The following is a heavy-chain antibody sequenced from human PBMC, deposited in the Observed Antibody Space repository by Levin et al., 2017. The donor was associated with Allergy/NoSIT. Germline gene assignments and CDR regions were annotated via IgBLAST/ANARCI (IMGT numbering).Heavy chain of an antibody. CDR3: AKSLRVAAPYYFDH. Sequence: GGSLRLSCVASGLTFSNYAMSWVRQAPGKGLEWVSAISGSGGSTSYSDSVKGRFTISRDNSKNTLYLQMNSLRAEDTAVYYCAKSLRVAAPYYFDHWGQGTPVTVSS. D-gene: IGHD6-19*01. CDR1: GLTFSNYA. V-gene: IGHV3-23*01. J-gene: IGHJ4*02. CDR2: ISGSGGST.